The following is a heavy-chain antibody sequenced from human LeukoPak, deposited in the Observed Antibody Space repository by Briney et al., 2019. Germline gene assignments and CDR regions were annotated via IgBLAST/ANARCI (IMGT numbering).Heavy chain of an antibody. V-gene: IGHV3-30*02. CDR1: GFTFSSYG. Sequence: GGSLRLSCAASGFTFSSYGMHWVRQAPGKGLERVAFIRYDGSNKYYADSVKGRFTISRDNSKNTLYLQMNSLRAEDTAVYYCAKDPGSSWYYWGQGTLVTVSS. CDR3: AKDPGSSWYY. CDR2: IRYDGSNK. D-gene: IGHD6-13*01. J-gene: IGHJ4*02.